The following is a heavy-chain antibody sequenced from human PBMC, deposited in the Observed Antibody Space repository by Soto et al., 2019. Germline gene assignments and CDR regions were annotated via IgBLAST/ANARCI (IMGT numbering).Heavy chain of an antibody. V-gene: IGHV3-30-3*01. D-gene: IGHD3-22*01. Sequence: GGSLRLSCAASGFTFSSYAMHWVRQAPGKGLEWVAVISYDGSNKYYADSVKGRFTISRDNSKNTLYLQMNSLRAEDTAVYYCARDSPTTNDYYDSSGYPDYWGQGTLVTVSS. J-gene: IGHJ4*02. CDR3: ARDSPTTNDYYDSSGYPDY. CDR1: GFTFSSYA. CDR2: ISYDGSNK.